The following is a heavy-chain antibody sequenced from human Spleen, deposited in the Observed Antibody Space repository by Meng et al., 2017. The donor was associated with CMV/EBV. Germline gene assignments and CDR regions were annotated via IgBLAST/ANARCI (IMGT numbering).Heavy chain of an antibody. D-gene: IGHD1-7*01. CDR2: IYYSGST. V-gene: IGHV4-30-4*08. J-gene: IGHJ5*02. CDR3: ARVRELAVNGWFDP. CDR1: GGSISSGDYY. Sequence: QGHSPEAGPGLVKPSQTLSLPCTVSGGSISSGDYYWSWIRQPPGKGLEWIGYIYYSGSTYYTPSLKSRVTISVDTSKNQFSLKLSSVTAADTAVYYCARVRELAVNGWFDPWGQGTLVTVSS.